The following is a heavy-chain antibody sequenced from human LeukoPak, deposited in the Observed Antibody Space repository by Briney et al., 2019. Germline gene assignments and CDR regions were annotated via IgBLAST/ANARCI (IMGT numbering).Heavy chain of an antibody. D-gene: IGHD3-9*01. CDR3: ARQAPLAGSYRGWFDP. Sequence: GESLNISCKGAGYSFTSYWIAWVRQMPGKGLEWMGIIYPGDSDTRYSPSFQGQVSISADKSISTAYLQWSSLKASDTAIYYCARQAPLAGSYRGWFDPWGQGTLVTVSS. V-gene: IGHV5-51*01. CDR2: IYPGDSDT. CDR1: GYSFTSYW. J-gene: IGHJ5*02.